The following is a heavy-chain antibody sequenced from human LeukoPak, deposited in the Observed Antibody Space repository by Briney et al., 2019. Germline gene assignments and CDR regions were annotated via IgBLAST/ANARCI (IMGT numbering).Heavy chain of an antibody. D-gene: IGHD6-19*01. Sequence: SETLSLTCTVSGVSISSYYRSWIRQPPGKGLEWIGYIYYSGSTNYNPSLKSRVTISVDTSKNQFSLKLSSVTAADTAVYYCARLGSGWYEARRYFDYWGQGTLVTVSS. CDR1: GVSISSYY. CDR2: IYYSGST. J-gene: IGHJ4*02. CDR3: ARLGSGWYEARRYFDY. V-gene: IGHV4-59*08.